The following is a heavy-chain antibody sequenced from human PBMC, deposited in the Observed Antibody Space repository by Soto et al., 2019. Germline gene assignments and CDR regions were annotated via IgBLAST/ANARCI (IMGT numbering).Heavy chain of an antibody. V-gene: IGHV1-18*01. Sequence: ASVKVSCKASGYTFTSYGISWVRQAPGQGLEWMGWISAYNGNTNYAQKLQGRVTMTTDTSTSTAYTELRSLRSDDTAVYYCARVFSRWELTLCYWGQGTLVTVSS. CDR2: ISAYNGNT. CDR1: GYTFTSYG. D-gene: IGHD1-26*01. J-gene: IGHJ4*02. CDR3: ARVFSRWELTLCY.